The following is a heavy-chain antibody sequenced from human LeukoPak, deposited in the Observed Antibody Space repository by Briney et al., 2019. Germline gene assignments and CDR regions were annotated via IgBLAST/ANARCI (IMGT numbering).Heavy chain of an antibody. CDR3: ARDRDYSNTERGFDY. CDR2: INPNSGET. V-gene: IGHV1-2*02. D-gene: IGHD4-11*01. CDR1: GYTFTNYA. J-gene: IGHJ4*02. Sequence: ASVKVSFKASGYTFTNYAISWVRQAPGQGLEWMGWINPNSGETNSAQKFQGRVTMTGDTSISTAYMELRRVTSDDTAVYYCARDRDYSNTERGFDYWGQGTLVTLSS.